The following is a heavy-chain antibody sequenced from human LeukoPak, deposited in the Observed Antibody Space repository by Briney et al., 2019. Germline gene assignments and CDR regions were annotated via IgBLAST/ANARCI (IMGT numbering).Heavy chain of an antibody. CDR3: ARSNLGGIAVADPGYFDY. CDR2: IIPIFGTA. Sequence: GASVTVSCKASGGTLSSYAISWVRQAPGQGLERMGGIIPIFGTANYAQKFQGRVTITTDESTSTAYMELSSLRSEDTAVYYCARSNLGGIAVADPGYFDYWGQGTLVTVSS. CDR1: GGTLSSYA. D-gene: IGHD6-19*01. J-gene: IGHJ4*02. V-gene: IGHV1-69*05.